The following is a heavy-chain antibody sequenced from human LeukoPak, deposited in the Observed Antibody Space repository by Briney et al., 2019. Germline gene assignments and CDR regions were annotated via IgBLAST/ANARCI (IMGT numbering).Heavy chain of an antibody. CDR1: GFTFTIYD. CDR2: MNGNSGDT. Sequence: ASVKVSCKTSGFTFTIYDINWVRQATGQGLEWMGWMNGNSGDTGYAQKFQGRVTMTRNTPISTAYMELSNLRSEDTAVYYCVRGRFIAGAGDWGQGTPVTAPS. J-gene: IGHJ1*01. CDR3: VRGRFIAGAGD. D-gene: IGHD1-26*01. V-gene: IGHV1-8*01.